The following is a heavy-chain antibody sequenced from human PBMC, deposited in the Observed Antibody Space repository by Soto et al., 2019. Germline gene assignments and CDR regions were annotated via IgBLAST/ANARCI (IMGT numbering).Heavy chain of an antibody. J-gene: IGHJ5*02. D-gene: IGHD3-3*01. Sequence: SLTCTVSGGSISSGGYYWSWIRQHPGKGLEWIGYIYYSGSTYYNPSLKSRVTISVDTSKNQFSLKLSSVTAADTAVYYCASYYDFWSGYNFGSPGNWFDPWGQGTLVTVSS. CDR1: GGSISSGGYY. CDR3: ASYYDFWSGYNFGSPGNWFDP. CDR2: IYYSGST. V-gene: IGHV4-31*03.